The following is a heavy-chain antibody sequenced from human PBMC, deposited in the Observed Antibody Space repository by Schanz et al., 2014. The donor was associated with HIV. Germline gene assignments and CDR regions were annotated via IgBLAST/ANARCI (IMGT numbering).Heavy chain of an antibody. V-gene: IGHV1-8*01. CDR1: GYTFNTYD. Sequence: QVQLVQSGAEVREPGASVKVSCKASGYTFNTYDINWVRQAPGQGLEWMGWMNPNRGNAGFAQTFQGRVTLTRDTSITPAYMELTSLRPEDTAVYYCARRRGWGSYRYFPYGLDVWGQGTTVTVSS. CDR3: ARRRGWGSYRYFPYGLDV. D-gene: IGHD3-16*02. CDR2: MNPNRGNA. J-gene: IGHJ6*02.